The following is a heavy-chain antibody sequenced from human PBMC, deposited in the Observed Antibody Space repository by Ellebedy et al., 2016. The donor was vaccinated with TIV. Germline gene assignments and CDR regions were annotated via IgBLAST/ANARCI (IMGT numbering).Heavy chain of an antibody. J-gene: IGHJ4*02. D-gene: IGHD6-19*01. CDR1: GFTFDNYA. CDR2: ISWNSDSI. Sequence: SLKISCAASGFTFDNYAMHWVRQAPGKGLEWVSGISWNSDSIGYADSVKGRFTISRDNAKNSLYLQMNSLRAEDTALYYCAKSERGWTETSFDYWGQGTLVTVSS. V-gene: IGHV3-9*01. CDR3: AKSERGWTETSFDY.